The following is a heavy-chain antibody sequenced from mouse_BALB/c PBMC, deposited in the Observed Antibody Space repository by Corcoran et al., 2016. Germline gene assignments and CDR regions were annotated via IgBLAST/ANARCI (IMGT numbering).Heavy chain of an antibody. CDR1: GYTSTNYG. CDR3: ARGGNYAMDY. D-gene: IGHD1-1*02. Sequence: QIQLVQSGPELKKPGETVKISCKASGYTSTNYGMNWVKQAPGKGLKWMGWINTYTGEPTYADDFKGRFAFSLETSASTAYLQINNLKNEDMATYFCARGGNYAMDYWGQGTSVTVSS. CDR2: INTYTGEP. J-gene: IGHJ4*01. V-gene: IGHV9-1*02.